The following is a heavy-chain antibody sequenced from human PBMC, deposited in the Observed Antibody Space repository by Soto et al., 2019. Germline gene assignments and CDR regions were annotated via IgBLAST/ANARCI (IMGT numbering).Heavy chain of an antibody. J-gene: IGHJ4*02. D-gene: IGHD2-15*01. Sequence: QVQLVESGGGVVQPGRSLRLSCEASGFTFSNYGMHWVRQAPGKGLEWVAVIMYDGSNKYYAASVKGRFTISRDNSKKPLYPQLNSLRPEDQAVYYCAKDVPGYIFATLDYWGLGTLVTVSS. CDR2: IMYDGSNK. V-gene: IGHV3-33*06. CDR3: AKDVPGYIFATLDY. CDR1: GFTFSNYG.